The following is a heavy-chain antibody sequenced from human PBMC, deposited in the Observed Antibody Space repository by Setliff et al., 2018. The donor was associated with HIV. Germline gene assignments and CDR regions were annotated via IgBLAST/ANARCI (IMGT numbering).Heavy chain of an antibody. D-gene: IGHD6-19*01. Sequence: GESLKLSCAASGFTFSSYSMNWVRQAPGKGLEWVSYISSSSSTIYYADSVKGRFTISRDNAKNSLYLQMNSLRAEDTAVYYCASEAVAARSGMDVWGQGTTVTVSS. J-gene: IGHJ6*02. CDR2: ISSSSSTI. V-gene: IGHV3-48*04. CDR1: GFTFSSYS. CDR3: ASEAVAARSGMDV.